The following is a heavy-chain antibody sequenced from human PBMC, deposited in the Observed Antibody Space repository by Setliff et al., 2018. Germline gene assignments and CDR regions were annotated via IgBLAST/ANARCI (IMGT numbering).Heavy chain of an antibody. J-gene: IGHJ6*03. CDR3: VRTDYSDGRYSMDV. Sequence: ASETLSLTCAVSGDSISSGNWWCWVRQPPEKGLEWIGEINHSGNTNYNPSLKSRVTISVDKSTNQFSLKLNSVTAADTAVYYCVRTDYSDGRYSMDVWGKGTTVTVSS. V-gene: IGHV4-4*02. CDR2: INHSGNT. CDR1: GDSISSGNW. D-gene: IGHD6-19*01.